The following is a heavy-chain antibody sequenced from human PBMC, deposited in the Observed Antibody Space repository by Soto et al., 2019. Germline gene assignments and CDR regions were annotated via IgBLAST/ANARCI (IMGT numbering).Heavy chain of an antibody. D-gene: IGHD3-10*01. V-gene: IGHV3-23*01. J-gene: IGHJ4*02. CDR2: IGPSGDNT. Sequence: PGGSLRLSCAASGFTFTTYAMTWVRQAPGKGLEWVSAIGPSGDNTYYADSVKGRFTISRDNSKNTLYLQMNSLRADDTAVYFCAKAGRDYGSGSFIKWGQGALVTVSS. CDR3: AKAGRDYGSGSFIK. CDR1: GFTFTTYA.